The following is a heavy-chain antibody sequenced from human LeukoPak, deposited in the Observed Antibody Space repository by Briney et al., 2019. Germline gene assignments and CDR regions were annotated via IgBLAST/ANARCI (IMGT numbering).Heavy chain of an antibody. D-gene: IGHD3-10*01. CDR3: ARALSGYGSGKGYFDH. Sequence: SETLSLTCTVSGDSISSSTYYWGWIRQPPGKGLEWIGSFYYTGSTYYNPSLKSRVTISVDTSKNQFSLRLTSVTAADPAVYYCARALSGYGSGKGYFDHWGQGTLVTVSS. V-gene: IGHV4-39*07. CDR1: GDSISSSTYY. CDR2: FYYTGST. J-gene: IGHJ4*02.